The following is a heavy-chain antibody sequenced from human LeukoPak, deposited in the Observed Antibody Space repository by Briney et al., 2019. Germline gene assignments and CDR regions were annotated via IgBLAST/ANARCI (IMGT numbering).Heavy chain of an antibody. Sequence: GGSLRLSCGASGFTFSNAWMSWVRLAPGKGLEWVANIKEDGTETYYVDSVKGRFTISRDNAKNSLYLQMNSLRVEDTAVYYCAKEGRSLQTYWGQGTLVTVSS. J-gene: IGHJ4*02. CDR1: GFTFSNAW. D-gene: IGHD5-24*01. CDR3: AKEGRSLQTY. CDR2: IKEDGTET. V-gene: IGHV3-7*03.